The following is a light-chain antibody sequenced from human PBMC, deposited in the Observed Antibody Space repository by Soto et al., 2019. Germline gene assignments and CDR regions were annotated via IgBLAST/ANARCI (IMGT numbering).Light chain of an antibody. CDR1: SSDVGGYNY. CDR2: DVS. Sequence: QSALTQPASVSGSPGQSITISCTGTSSDVGGYNYVSWYQQPPGKAPKLMIYDVSNRPSGVSNRFSGSKSGNTASLTISGLQSEDEADYYCSSYTSSSIPYVFGTGTKLTVL. V-gene: IGLV2-14*01. J-gene: IGLJ1*01. CDR3: SSYTSSSIPYV.